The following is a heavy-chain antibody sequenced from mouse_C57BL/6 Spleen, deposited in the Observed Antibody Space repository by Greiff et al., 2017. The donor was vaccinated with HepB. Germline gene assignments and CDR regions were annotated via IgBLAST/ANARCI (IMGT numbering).Heavy chain of an antibody. V-gene: IGHV5-16*01. D-gene: IGHD3-1*01. CDR2: INYDGSST. CDR1: GFTFSDYY. J-gene: IGHJ3*01. CDR3: AREGGLRDFAY. Sequence: EVHLVESEGGLVQPGSSMKLSCTASGFTFSDYYMAWVRQVPEKGLEWVANINYDGSSTYYLDSLKSRFIISRDNAKNILYLQMSSLKSEDTATYYCAREGGLRDFAYWGQGTLVTVSA.